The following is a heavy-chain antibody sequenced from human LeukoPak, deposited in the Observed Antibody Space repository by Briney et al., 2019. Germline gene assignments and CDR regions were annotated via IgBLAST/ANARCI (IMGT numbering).Heavy chain of an antibody. J-gene: IGHJ4*02. D-gene: IGHD5-12*01. Sequence: GGSLRLSCAASGFTFSNAWMSWVRQAPGKGLEWVGRIKSKTDGGTTDYAAPVKDRFTISRDDSKNTLYLQMNSLKTEDTAVYYCARAGLYSGSGLDYWGQGTLVTVSS. CDR3: ARAGLYSGSGLDY. CDR2: IKSKTDGGTT. V-gene: IGHV3-15*01. CDR1: GFTFSNAW.